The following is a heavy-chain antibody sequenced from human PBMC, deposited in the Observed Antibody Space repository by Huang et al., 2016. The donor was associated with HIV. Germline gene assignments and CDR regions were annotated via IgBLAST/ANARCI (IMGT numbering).Heavy chain of an antibody. CDR3: AKVTLGFDY. Sequence: QVQLVESGGGVVQHGGSLRLSCATSGFTFSSYGMHGVRQAPGLGLEGGGLIQYDGTKKYYADSVKGRFNISRDNSKNMLHLQMKNLRVEDTSAYFCAKVTLGFDYWGQGTWVTVSS. V-gene: IGHV3-30*02. J-gene: IGHJ4*02. CDR2: IQYDGTKK. D-gene: IGHD2-15*01. CDR1: GFTFSSYG.